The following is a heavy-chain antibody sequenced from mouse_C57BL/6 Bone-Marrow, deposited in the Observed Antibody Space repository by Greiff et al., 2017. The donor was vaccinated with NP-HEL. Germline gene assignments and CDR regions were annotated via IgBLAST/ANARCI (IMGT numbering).Heavy chain of an antibody. Sequence: EVHLVESGPGLVKPSQSLSLTCSVTGYSITSGYYWNWIRRFPGNKLEWVGSISYDGSNNYSPSLKNRISITLDTSKNQFFLKLNSVTAEDTATYYCARAYGNYLDYWGQGTTLTVSS. CDR1: GYSITSGYY. J-gene: IGHJ2*01. D-gene: IGHD2-10*02. V-gene: IGHV3-6*01. CDR2: ISYDGSN. CDR3: ARAYGNYLDY.